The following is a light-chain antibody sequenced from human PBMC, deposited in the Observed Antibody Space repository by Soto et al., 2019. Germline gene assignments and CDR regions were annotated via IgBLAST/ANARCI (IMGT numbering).Light chain of an antibody. V-gene: IGLV2-14*01. J-gene: IGLJ3*02. CDR1: SSDVGGYNY. CDR2: EVT. Sequence: QSVLTQPASVSGSPGQSITISCTGTSSDVGGYNYVFWYQQHPGKAPKLMIYEVTNRPSGVSNRFSGSKSGNTASLTISGLQAEDEADYYCSSYTSNNTWVFGGGTKLPS. CDR3: SSYTSNNTWV.